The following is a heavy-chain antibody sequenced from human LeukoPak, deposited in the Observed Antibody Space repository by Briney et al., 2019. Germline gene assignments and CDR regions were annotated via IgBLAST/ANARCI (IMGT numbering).Heavy chain of an antibody. J-gene: IGHJ5*02. CDR3: ARALGTAAANWFDP. CDR2: IYSGGST. D-gene: IGHD2-2*01. V-gene: IGHV3-53*05. CDR1: GFTVSSDY. Sequence: GGSLRLSCAASGFTVSSDYMSWVRQAPGKGLEWVSVIYSGGSTYYADSVKGRFTISRDKSKNTVYLQMNSLRFEDTAVYYCARALGTAAANWFDPWGQGTLVTVSS.